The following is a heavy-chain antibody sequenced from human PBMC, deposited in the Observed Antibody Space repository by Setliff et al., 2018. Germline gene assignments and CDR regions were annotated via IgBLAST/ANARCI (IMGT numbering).Heavy chain of an antibody. CDR1: GVTVSTNY. Sequence: PGGSLRLSCAASGVTVSTNYMTWVRQTPGKGLECVSVAYSGGSTYYADSVKGRFTISRDNSKNTLYLQMNSLRAEDTAVYYCARDHVYGSQYYYYYYGMDVWGQGTTVTVSS. V-gene: IGHV3-53*01. CDR2: AYSGGST. J-gene: IGHJ6*02. CDR3: ARDHVYGSQYYYYYYGMDV. D-gene: IGHD3-10*01.